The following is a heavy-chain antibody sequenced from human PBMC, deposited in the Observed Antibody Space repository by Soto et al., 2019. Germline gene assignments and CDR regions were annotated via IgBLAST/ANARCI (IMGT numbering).Heavy chain of an antibody. CDR3: ARASRNYYDSSGYFYYFDY. CDR2: IYSGGST. Sequence: GGSLRLSCAASGFTFSSYAMSWVRQAPGKGLEWVSVIYSGGSTYYADSVKGRFTISRDNSKNTLYLQMNSLRAEDTAVYYCARASRNYYDSSGYFYYFDYGGQGTLVTVS. CDR1: GFTFSSYA. V-gene: IGHV3-66*01. D-gene: IGHD3-22*01. J-gene: IGHJ4*02.